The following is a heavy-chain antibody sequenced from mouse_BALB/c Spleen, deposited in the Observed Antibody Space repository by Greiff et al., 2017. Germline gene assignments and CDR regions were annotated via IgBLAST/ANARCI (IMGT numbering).Heavy chain of an antibody. J-gene: IGHJ3*01. CDR2: IRLKSNNYAT. Sequence: EVKLMESGGGLVQPGGSMKLSCVASGFTFSNYWMNWVRQSPEKGLEWVAEIRLKSNNYATHYAESVKGRFTISRDDSKSSVYLQMNNLRAEDTGIYYCTAVRFAYWGQGTLVTVSA. CDR3: TAVRFAY. D-gene: IGHD1-1*01. V-gene: IGHV6-6*02. CDR1: GFTFSNYW.